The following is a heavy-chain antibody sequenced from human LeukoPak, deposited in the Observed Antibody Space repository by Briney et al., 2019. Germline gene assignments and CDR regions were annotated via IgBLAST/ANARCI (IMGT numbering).Heavy chain of an antibody. J-gene: IGHJ4*02. V-gene: IGHV1-69*01. D-gene: IGHD3-10*01. CDR1: GGTLMRYA. CDR2: IIPIFGTA. CDR3: VSYYYGSGSYIAGFDY. Sequence: ASVIVSCRACGGTLMRYAIRWVRQAGGQGVFWIGGIIPIFGTANYAQKFQGRVTITADESTSTAYMELSSLRSEDTAVYYCVSYYYGSGSYIAGFDYWGQGTLVTVSS.